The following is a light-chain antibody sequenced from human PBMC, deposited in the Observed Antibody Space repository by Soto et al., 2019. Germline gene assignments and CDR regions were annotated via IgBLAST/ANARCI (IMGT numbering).Light chain of an antibody. CDR2: GAS. CDR3: QQYGSSPRT. J-gene: IGKJ1*01. Sequence: EIVLTQSPGTPSLSPGERATLSCRASQSVSSSYLAWYQQEPGQAPRLLIYGASSRATGIPDRFSGSGSGTDFTLTISRLEPEDFAVYYCQQYGSSPRTFGQGTKVDIK. V-gene: IGKV3-20*01. CDR1: QSVSSSY.